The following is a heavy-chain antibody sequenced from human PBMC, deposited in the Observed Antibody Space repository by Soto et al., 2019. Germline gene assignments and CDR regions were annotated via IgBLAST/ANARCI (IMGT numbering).Heavy chain of an antibody. Sequence: QVQLQESGPGLVRPSETLSLTCAVSGGSVNSNNWWSWVRQXXXXGLEWIGEIYHSGSTNYNPSLNDRVXXXXXXXXXXXXXXXXXXXXXXXXXXXXXXXXXXXXXYYTTPNNVYWGLGTLVTVSS. CDR3: XXXXXXXXXYYTTPNNVY. CDR2: IYHSGST. D-gene: IGHD1-1*01. CDR1: GGSVNSNNW. V-gene: IGHV4-4*02. J-gene: IGHJ4*02.